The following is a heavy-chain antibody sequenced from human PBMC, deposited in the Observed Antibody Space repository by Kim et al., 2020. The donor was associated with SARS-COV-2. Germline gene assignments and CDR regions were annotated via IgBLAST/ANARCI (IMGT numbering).Heavy chain of an antibody. CDR1: GFTFGDYP. CDR2: IGGDSFSK. V-gene: IGHV3-9*01. J-gene: IGHJ6*02. CDR3: AKDTTNNLPDYDGMDL. Sequence: GGSLRLSCEAFGFTFGDYPMHWVRQLPGKGLEWVSGIGGDSFSKGYADSAKGRFTISRDNAKNSLYLQMSSLKAEDTAVYYCAKDTTNNLPDYDGMDLWGQGTTVTVSS.